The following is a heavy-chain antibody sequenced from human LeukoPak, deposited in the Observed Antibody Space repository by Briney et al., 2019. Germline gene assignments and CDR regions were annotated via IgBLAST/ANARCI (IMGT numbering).Heavy chain of an antibody. CDR3: ARGIFGVVTLNWFDP. Sequence: NTSETLSLTCTVSGGSISSYYWSWIRQPPGKGLEWIGYIYYSGSTNYNPSLKSRVTISVDTSKNQFSLKLSSVTAADTAVYYCARGIFGVVTLNWFDPRGQGTLVTVSS. V-gene: IGHV4-59*01. D-gene: IGHD3-3*01. CDR2: IYYSGST. J-gene: IGHJ5*02. CDR1: GGSISSYY.